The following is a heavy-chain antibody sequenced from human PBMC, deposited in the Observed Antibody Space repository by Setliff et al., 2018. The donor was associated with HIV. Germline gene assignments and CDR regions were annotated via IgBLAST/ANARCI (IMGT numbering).Heavy chain of an antibody. V-gene: IGHV4-39*02. CDR3: ARDTYDSRGYFFGY. D-gene: IGHD3-22*01. CDR2: IYYSGSTS. J-gene: IGHJ4*02. CDR1: GGSISSSSYC. Sequence: SETLSLTCTVSGGSISSSSYCWGWIRQPPGKGLEWIGSIYYSGSTSYYNPSLKSRVTISVDTSKNQFSLKLSSVTAADTAVYYCARDTYDSRGYFFGYWGQGTLVTVSS.